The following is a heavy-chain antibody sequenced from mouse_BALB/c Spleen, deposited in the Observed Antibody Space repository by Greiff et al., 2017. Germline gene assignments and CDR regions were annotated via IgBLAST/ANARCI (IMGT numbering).Heavy chain of an antibody. D-gene: IGHD2-1*01. CDR2: ISSGSSTI. V-gene: IGHV5-17*02. Sequence: EVKLMESGGGLVQPGGSRKLSCAASGFTFSSFGMHWVRQAPEKGLEWVAYISSGSSTIYYADTVKGRFTISRDNPKNTLFLQMTSLRSEDTAMYYCARRHGNYYAMDYWGQGTSVTVSS. CDR1: GFTFSSFG. J-gene: IGHJ4*01. CDR3: ARRHGNYYAMDY.